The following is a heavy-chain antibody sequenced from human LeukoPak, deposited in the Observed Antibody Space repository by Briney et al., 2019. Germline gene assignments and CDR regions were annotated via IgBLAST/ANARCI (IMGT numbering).Heavy chain of an antibody. J-gene: IGHJ4*02. V-gene: IGHV3-23*01. CDR2: ISGSGGST. D-gene: IGHD3-3*02. CDR3: AKVPPVALLAPPDY. CDR1: GFTFSSYA. Sequence: GGSLRLSCAASGFTFSSYAMSWVRQAPGKGLEWVSAISGSGGSTYNADSVKGRFTISRDNSKNTLYLQMNSLRAEDTAVYYCAKVPPVALLAPPDYWGQGTLVTVSS.